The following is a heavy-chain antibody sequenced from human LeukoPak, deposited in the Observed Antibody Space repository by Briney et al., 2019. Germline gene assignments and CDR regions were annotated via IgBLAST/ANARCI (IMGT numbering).Heavy chain of an antibody. V-gene: IGHV3-21*01. CDR2: ISSSSSYI. D-gene: IGHD3-22*01. CDR1: GFTFSSYS. Sequence: PGGSLRLSCAASGFTFSSYSMNWVRQAPGKGLEWVSSISSSSSYIYYADSVKGRFTISRDNAKNSLYLQMNSLRAEDTAVYYCARDEIYYDSSGYTSPTYYYYYMDVWGKGTTVTVSS. J-gene: IGHJ6*03. CDR3: ARDEIYYDSSGYTSPTYYYYYMDV.